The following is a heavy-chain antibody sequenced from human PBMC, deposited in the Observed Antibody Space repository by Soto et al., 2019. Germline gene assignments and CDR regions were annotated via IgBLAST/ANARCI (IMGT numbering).Heavy chain of an antibody. CDR3: ANVPRDGSGFDC. CDR2: ISWNGASI. Sequence: EVQLVESGGGLVQPGRSLRLSCAASGFTFDDYAIHWVRQAPGRGLEWVAGISWNGASIGYADSVKGRFTISRVNAKNSLHLQMNSLRSEDTALYYCANVPRDGSGFDCWGQGTLVTVSS. V-gene: IGHV3-9*01. D-gene: IGHD3-10*01. J-gene: IGHJ4*02. CDR1: GFTFDDYA.